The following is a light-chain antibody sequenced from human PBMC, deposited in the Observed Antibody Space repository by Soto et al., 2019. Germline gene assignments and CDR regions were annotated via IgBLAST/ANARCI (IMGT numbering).Light chain of an antibody. CDR2: AAS. J-gene: IGKJ1*01. Sequence: IQLTQSPSSLSASVGDRVTITCRASQGISSYLAWYQQKPGNAPKLLIYAASTLQSRVPSSFSGSGARTDVNISISSLQPEDFATYDCQQLNSYPRTFGQGTKVEIK. CDR3: QQLNSYPRT. CDR1: QGISSY. V-gene: IGKV1-9*01.